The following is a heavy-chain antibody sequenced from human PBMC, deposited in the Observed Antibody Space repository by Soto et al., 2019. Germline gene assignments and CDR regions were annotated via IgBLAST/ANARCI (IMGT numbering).Heavy chain of an antibody. CDR1: GFTFSTFA. J-gene: IGHJ4*02. V-gene: IGHV3-33*06. CDR2: IWSDGNDK. D-gene: IGHD3-10*01. CDR3: AKKVNSGSGSQYFDY. Sequence: GGSLRLSCTASGFTFSTFALHWVRQAPGKGLEWVAIIWSDGNDKYYADSVKGRFTISRDNSKNMLFLQMNSLRAEDTAIYYCAKKVNSGSGSQYFDYWGQGTLVTVSS.